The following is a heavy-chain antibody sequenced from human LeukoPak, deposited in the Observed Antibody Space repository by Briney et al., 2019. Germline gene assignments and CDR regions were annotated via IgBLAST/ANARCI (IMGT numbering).Heavy chain of an antibody. CDR3: ARAERYYDSSGHFDY. CDR2: IYYSGST. V-gene: IGHV4-34*09. Sequence: PSETLSLTCAVYGGSFSGYYWSWIRQPPGKGLEWIGYIYYSGSTYYNPSLKSRVTISVDTSKNQFSLKLSSVTAADTAVYYCARAERYYDSSGHFDYWGQGTLVTVSS. J-gene: IGHJ4*02. CDR1: GGSFSGYY. D-gene: IGHD3-22*01.